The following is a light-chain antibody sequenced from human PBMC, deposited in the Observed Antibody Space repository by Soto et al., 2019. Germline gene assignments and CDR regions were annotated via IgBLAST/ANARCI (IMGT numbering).Light chain of an antibody. CDR2: GNN. V-gene: IGLV1-40*01. Sequence: QSVLTQPPSVSGAPGQRVSISCTGSSSNIGAGYGVHWYHQLPGTAPKLLIFGNNNRPSGVPDRFSGSKSGTSASLGITGLQAADEADYYCQSYDSSLNGYVFGTGTQLTVL. J-gene: IGLJ1*01. CDR3: QSYDSSLNGYV. CDR1: SSNIGAGYG.